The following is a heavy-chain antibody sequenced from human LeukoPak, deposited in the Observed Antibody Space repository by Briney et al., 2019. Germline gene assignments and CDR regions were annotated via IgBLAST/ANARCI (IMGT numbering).Heavy chain of an antibody. CDR2: FDPEDGET. CDR1: GGTFSSYA. Sequence: ASVKVSCKASGGTFSSYAISWVRQAPGKGLEWMGGFDPEDGETIYAQKFQGRVTMTEDTSTDTAYMELGSLRSEDTAVYYCATWPLIVGAVNDAFDIWGQGTMVTVSS. J-gene: IGHJ3*02. D-gene: IGHD1-26*01. CDR3: ATWPLIVGAVNDAFDI. V-gene: IGHV1-24*01.